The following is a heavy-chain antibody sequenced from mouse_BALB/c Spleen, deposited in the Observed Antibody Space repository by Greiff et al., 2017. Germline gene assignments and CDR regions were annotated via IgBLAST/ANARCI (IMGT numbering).Heavy chain of an antibody. CDR3: ARWNTTAPFYAMDY. J-gene: IGHJ4*01. CDR1: GYAFSSSW. CDR2: IYPGDGDT. D-gene: IGHD1-2*01. Sequence: QVQLKQSGPELVKPGASVKISCKASGYAFSSSWMNWVKQRPGQGLEWIGRIYPGDGDTNYNGKFKGKATLTADKSSSTAYMQLSSLTSVDSAVYFCARWNTTAPFYAMDYWGQGTSVTVSS. V-gene: IGHV1-82*01.